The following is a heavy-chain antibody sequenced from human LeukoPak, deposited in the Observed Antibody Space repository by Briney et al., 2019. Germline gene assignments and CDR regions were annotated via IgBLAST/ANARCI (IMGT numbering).Heavy chain of an antibody. CDR3: ARDGRGSGFPYYYYGMDV. CDR2: IYTSGST. CDR1: GASISSYY. D-gene: IGHD3-10*01. Sequence: PSESLSLTCTVSGASISSYYWSWIRQPAGKGLEWIGRIYTSGSTNYNPSLKSRVTMSVDTSKNQFSLKLSSVTAADTAVYYCARDGRGSGFPYYYYGMDVWGQGTTVTVSS. J-gene: IGHJ6*02. V-gene: IGHV4-4*07.